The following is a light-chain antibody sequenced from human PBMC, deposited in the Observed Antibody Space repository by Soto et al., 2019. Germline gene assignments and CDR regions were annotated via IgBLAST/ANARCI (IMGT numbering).Light chain of an antibody. J-gene: IGLJ2*01. CDR2: EVS. V-gene: IGLV2-23*02. CDR3: CSYAGSDTYII. Sequence: QSVLNQPASGSGAPGQSLTISCTGSSSDFGTYNLVSWYQLHPGNAPKLMIYEVSKRPSGVSDRFSGSKSGNTASLTISGLQAEDEADYYCCSYAGSDTYIIFGGGTQLTVL. CDR1: SSDFGTYNL.